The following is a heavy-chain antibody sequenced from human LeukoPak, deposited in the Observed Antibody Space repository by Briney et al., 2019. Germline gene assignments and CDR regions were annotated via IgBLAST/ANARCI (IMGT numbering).Heavy chain of an antibody. J-gene: IGHJ6*03. D-gene: IGHD6-13*01. CDR2: IYHSKII. Sequence: TWETLSLTCAVSGGSFSGHYWSWIRQPPGKGLEWIGEIYHSKIINYNPSLKSRVTISVDTSKNQFCLKLSSVAAADTAVYYCARDRVGQQLVGRKYYYYYMDVWGKGTTVTISS. V-gene: IGHV4-34*01. CDR3: ARDRVGQQLVGRKYYYYYMDV. CDR1: GGSFSGHY.